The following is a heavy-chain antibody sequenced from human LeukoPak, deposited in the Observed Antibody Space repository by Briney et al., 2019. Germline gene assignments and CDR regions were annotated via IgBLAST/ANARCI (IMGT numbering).Heavy chain of an antibody. J-gene: IGHJ4*02. CDR1: GFTFSSYE. D-gene: IGHD6-19*01. V-gene: IGHV3-48*03. Sequence: TGGSLRLSCAASGFTFSSYEMNWVRQAPGKGLEWVSYISSSGSTIYYADSVKGRFTISRDNAKNPLYLQMNSLRAEDTAVYYCARDLGAHYSSTYWGQGTLVTVSS. CDR2: ISSSGSTI. CDR3: ARDLGAHYSSTY.